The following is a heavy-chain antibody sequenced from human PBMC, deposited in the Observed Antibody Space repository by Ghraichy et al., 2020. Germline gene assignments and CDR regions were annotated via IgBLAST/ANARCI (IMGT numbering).Heavy chain of an antibody. CDR2: ISAYNGNT. V-gene: IGHV1-18*04. Sequence: ASVKVSCKASGYTFTSYGISWVRQAPGQGLEWMGWISAYNGNTNYAQKLQGRVTMTTDTSTSTAYVELRSLRSDDTAVYYCARPQYSGSYLGAVGYWGQGTLVTVSS. CDR3: ARPQYSGSYLGAVGY. CDR1: GYTFTSYG. J-gene: IGHJ4*02. D-gene: IGHD1-26*01.